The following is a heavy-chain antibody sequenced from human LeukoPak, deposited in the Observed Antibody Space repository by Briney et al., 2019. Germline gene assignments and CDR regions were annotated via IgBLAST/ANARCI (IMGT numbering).Heavy chain of an antibody. Sequence: GGSLRLSCAASGFTFSSYAMHWVRQAPGKGLEWVAVISYDGSNKYYSVKGRFTISRDNAKNSLYLQMNSLRAEDTAVYYCANPPTVTKIRLDSWGQGTLVTVSS. CDR1: GFTFSSYA. CDR2: ISYDGSNK. V-gene: IGHV3-30*04. D-gene: IGHD4-17*01. J-gene: IGHJ5*01. CDR3: ANPPTVTKIRLDS.